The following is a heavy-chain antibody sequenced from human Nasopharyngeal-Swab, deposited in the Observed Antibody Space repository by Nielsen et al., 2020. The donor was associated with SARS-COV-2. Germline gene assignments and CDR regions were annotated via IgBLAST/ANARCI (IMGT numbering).Heavy chain of an antibody. D-gene: IGHD6-6*01. V-gene: IGHV3-48*02. Sequence: GDSLKISCAASGFTFSSYSMNWVRQAPGKGLEWVSYISSSSSTIYYADSVKGRFTISRDNAKNSLYLQMNSLRDEDTAVYYCARDGYSSSWYAFDIWGQGTMVTVSS. CDR1: GFTFSSYS. CDR2: ISSSSSTI. CDR3: ARDGYSSSWYAFDI. J-gene: IGHJ3*02.